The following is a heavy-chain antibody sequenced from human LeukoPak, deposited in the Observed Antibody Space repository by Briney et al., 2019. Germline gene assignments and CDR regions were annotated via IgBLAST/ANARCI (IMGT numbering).Heavy chain of an antibody. CDR2: MYSRGDT. Sequence: GGSLRLSCAASGFTVSDNYMSWVRQAPGKGLEWVSVMYSRGDTYYANSVKGRFTISRDNSKNTLYLQVNSLRAEDTAVYYCVSCGTTTCIIRFDHWGQGTLVTVSS. CDR1: GFTVSDNY. CDR3: VSCGTTTCIIRFDH. J-gene: IGHJ4*02. V-gene: IGHV3-66*01. D-gene: IGHD2-2*01.